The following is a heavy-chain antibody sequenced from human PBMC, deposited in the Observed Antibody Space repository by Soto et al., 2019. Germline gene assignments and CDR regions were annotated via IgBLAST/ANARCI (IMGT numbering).Heavy chain of an antibody. V-gene: IGHV1-69*02. Sequence: QVQLVQSGAEVKKPGSSVKVSCKASGGTFSSYTISWVRQAPGQGLEWMGRIIPILGIANYAQKFQGRVTITADKCKSTAYMELRSLRSEDTAVYYCASALGSSGGDYYYGMDVWGQGTTVTVSS. D-gene: IGHD6-13*01. CDR1: GGTFSSYT. CDR3: ASALGSSGGDYYYGMDV. J-gene: IGHJ6*02. CDR2: IIPILGIA.